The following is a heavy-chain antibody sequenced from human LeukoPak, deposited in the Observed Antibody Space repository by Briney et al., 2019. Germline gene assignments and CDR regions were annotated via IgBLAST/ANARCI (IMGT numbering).Heavy chain of an antibody. CDR3: AKDLSYDYGDYGGGFFYYYYGMDV. J-gene: IGHJ6*04. CDR1: GSTFSSYG. CDR2: ISYDGSNK. Sequence: GGSLRLSCAASGSTFSSYGMHWVRQAPGKGLEWVAVISYDGSNKYYADSVKGRFTISRDNSKNTLYLQMNSLRAEDTAVYYCAKDLSYDYGDYGGGFFYYYYGMDVWGKGTTVTVSS. V-gene: IGHV3-30*18. D-gene: IGHD4-17*01.